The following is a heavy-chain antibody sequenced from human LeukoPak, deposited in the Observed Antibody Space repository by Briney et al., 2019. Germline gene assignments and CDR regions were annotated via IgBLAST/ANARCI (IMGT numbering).Heavy chain of an antibody. J-gene: IGHJ3*02. D-gene: IGHD5-24*01. CDR1: GYTFTGYY. Sequence: VASVKVSCKASGYTFTGYYMHWVRQAPGQGLEWMGWINPNSGGTNYAQKFQGRVTMTRDTSISTAYMELSRLRSDDTAVYYCAKPEGGYNYLGLAFETWGQGTMVTVSS. CDR3: AKPEGGYNYLGLAFET. CDR2: INPNSGGT. V-gene: IGHV1-2*02.